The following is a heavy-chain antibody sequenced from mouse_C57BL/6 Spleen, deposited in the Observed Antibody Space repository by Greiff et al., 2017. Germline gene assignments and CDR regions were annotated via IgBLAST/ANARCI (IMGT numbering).Heavy chain of an antibody. CDR1: GFTFSDYG. Sequence: EVKLVASGGGLVKPGGSLKLSCAASGFTFSDYGMHWVRQAPEKGLEWVAYISSGSSTIYYADTVQGRFTISRDNAKNTLFLQMTSLRSEDTAMYYCAKAEFAYWGQGTLVTVSA. CDR2: ISSGSSTI. V-gene: IGHV5-17*01. J-gene: IGHJ3*01. CDR3: AKAEFAY.